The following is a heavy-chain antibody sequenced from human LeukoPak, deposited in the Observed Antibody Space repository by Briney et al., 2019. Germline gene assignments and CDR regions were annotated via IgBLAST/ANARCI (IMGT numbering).Heavy chain of an antibody. CDR3: ARYDDFDSAFDY. CDR1: GGSISSNDYY. J-gene: IGHJ4*02. V-gene: IGHV4-30-4*01. D-gene: IGHD3-3*01. CDR2: IYYSGST. Sequence: SQTLSLTCAVSGGSISSNDYYWNWIRQPPGKGLEWIGYIYYSGSTYYNPSLKSRVTISVDTSKNQFSLKLSSVTAADTAVYYCARYDDFDSAFDYWGQGTLVTVSS.